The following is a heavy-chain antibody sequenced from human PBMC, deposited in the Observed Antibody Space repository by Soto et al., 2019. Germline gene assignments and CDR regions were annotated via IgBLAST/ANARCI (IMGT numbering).Heavy chain of an antibody. CDR3: ARRVVVAWGDYFDS. Sequence: KSSETLSLTCTVSGVSISGSHYWGWIRQPPGKGLEWIVTVYYTGNTYYNPSLKSRLAISLDTSRNHFSLRLTSVTAADTALYYGARRVVVAWGDYFDSWGQGILVTVSS. J-gene: IGHJ4*02. D-gene: IGHD2-15*01. V-gene: IGHV4-39*02. CDR1: GVSISGSHY. CDR2: VYYTGNT.